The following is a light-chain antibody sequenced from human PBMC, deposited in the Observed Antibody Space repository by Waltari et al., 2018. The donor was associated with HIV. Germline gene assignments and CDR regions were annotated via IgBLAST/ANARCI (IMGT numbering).Light chain of an antibody. Sequence: EIVMTQSPATRSVSPGERPTLSCRASQSISSSLAWYQQKPGQAPRLLIYGASTRATGIPARFSGSGSGTEFTLTISSLQSEDFAVYYCQQYNNWPPLTFGGGTKVEIK. J-gene: IGKJ4*01. CDR2: GAS. V-gene: IGKV3-15*01. CDR1: QSISSS. CDR3: QQYNNWPPLT.